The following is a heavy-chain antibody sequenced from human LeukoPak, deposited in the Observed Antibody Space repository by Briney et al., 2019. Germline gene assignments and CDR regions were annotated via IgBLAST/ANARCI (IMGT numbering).Heavy chain of an antibody. CDR3: ARYFDS. V-gene: IGHV3-48*02. Sequence: GGSLRLSCGVSGFTFSSSSMNWVRQAPGKGLDWVSYIGSSSSTIYYADSVKGRFTISRDNAKNSLYLKMNSLRDEDTAVYYCARYFDSWGQGTLVTVSS. CDR1: GFTFSSSS. CDR2: IGSSSSTI. J-gene: IGHJ4*02.